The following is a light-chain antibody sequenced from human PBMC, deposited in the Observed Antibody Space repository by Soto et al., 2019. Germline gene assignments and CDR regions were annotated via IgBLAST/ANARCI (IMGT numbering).Light chain of an antibody. J-gene: IGKJ4*01. CDR3: QQYGSSPLT. CDR2: DAS. V-gene: IGKV3D-20*01. Sequence: ENVLTQSPANLSLSTGKRATSSCEASQSVSSSYLAWYQQKPGLAPRLLIYDASSRATGIPDRFSGSGSGTDFTLTISRLEPEDFAVYYCQQYGSSPLTFGGGTKVDIK. CDR1: QSVSSSY.